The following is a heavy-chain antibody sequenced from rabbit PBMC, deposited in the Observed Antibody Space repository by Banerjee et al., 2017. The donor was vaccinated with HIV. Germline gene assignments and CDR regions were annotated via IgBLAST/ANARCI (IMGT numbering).Heavy chain of an antibody. J-gene: IGHJ4*01. Sequence: WIACINTSSGNTVYATWAKGRFTISRTSSTTVTLQMTSLTAADTATYFCARGGAAYGLYFNLWGQGTLVTVS. CDR2: INTSSGNT. D-gene: IGHD6-1*01. CDR3: ARGGAAYGLYFNL. V-gene: IGHV1S40*01.